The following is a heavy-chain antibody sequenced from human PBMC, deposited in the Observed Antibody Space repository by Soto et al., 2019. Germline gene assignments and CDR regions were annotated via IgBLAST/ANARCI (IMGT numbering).Heavy chain of an antibody. CDR1: GGPFSGVY. CDR3: ARDAFCGSGTCRVGHWFDP. D-gene: IGHD2-21*01. Sequence: SETLSLTCAVSGGPFSGVYWSWIRQPPGKGLEWIGGVNHRGSANYNPSLESRVTMSVDTSKNQFSLKLTSVTAADSAVYYCARDAFCGSGTCRVGHWFDPWGQGTLVTVSS. CDR2: VNHRGSA. V-gene: IGHV4-34*01. J-gene: IGHJ5*02.